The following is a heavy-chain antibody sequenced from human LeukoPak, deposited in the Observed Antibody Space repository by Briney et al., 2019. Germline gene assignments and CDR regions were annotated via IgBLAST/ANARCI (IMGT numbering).Heavy chain of an antibody. CDR2: ILYDGSHK. D-gene: IGHD3-10*01. Sequence: GGSLRLSCAASGFTFSNYGMNWVRQTPAKGLEWLAFILYDGSHKYYVDSVKGRFTISRDNSKNMLFLQMNSLTAEDTAIYYCASSGNGPIYNFEYWGQGALVTVSS. CDR1: GFTFSNYG. CDR3: ASSGNGPIYNFEY. V-gene: IGHV3-30*02. J-gene: IGHJ4*02.